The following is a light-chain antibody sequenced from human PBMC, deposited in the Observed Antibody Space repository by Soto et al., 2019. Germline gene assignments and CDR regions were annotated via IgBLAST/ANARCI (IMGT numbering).Light chain of an antibody. V-gene: IGLV1-47*01. Sequence: QAVVTQPPSASGTPGQRATISCSGSSSNIGSNYVYWYQQLPGTAPKLLIYRNNQRPSGVPDRFSGSKSGTSASLAISGLRSEDEADYYCAAWDDSLSVVVFGGGTKVTVL. CDR1: SSNIGSNY. J-gene: IGLJ2*01. CDR3: AAWDDSLSVVV. CDR2: RNN.